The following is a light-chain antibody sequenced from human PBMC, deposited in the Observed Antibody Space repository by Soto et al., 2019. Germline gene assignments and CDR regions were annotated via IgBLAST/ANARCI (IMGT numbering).Light chain of an antibody. CDR2: DVT. CDR1: SSDVGYYNY. CDR3: CSFAGTFTWV. J-gene: IGLJ3*02. V-gene: IGLV2-11*01. Sequence: QSALTQPRSVSGSPGQSVIISCTGTSSDVGYYNYVSWYQHHPGKAPKVMIYDVTKRPSGVPVRFSGSKSGNTASLTISGLQAEDEAEYYCCSFAGTFTWVFGGGTKVTVL.